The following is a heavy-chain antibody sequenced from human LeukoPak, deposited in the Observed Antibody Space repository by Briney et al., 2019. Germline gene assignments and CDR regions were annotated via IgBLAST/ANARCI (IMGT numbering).Heavy chain of an antibody. Sequence: PGRSLRLSCAASGFTFDDYAMHWVRQAPGKGLEWVSGITWNRDNIGYGDSVKGRFTISRDNVKNALYLQMNSLRPEDTALYYCAKDLGSAITSALVLGVWGQGTTVIASS. CDR2: ITWNRDNI. CDR1: GFTFDDYA. V-gene: IGHV3-9*01. J-gene: IGHJ6*02. CDR3: AKDLGSAITSALVLGV. D-gene: IGHD2-15*01.